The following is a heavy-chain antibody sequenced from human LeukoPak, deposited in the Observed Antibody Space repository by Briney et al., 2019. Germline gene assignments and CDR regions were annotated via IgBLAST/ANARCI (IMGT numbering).Heavy chain of an antibody. D-gene: IGHD1-14*01. V-gene: IGHV3-15*01. CDR2: IKSKSDGGTT. CDR3: TTGYLGGFDP. J-gene: IGHJ5*02. Sequence: GGSLRLSCAASGITFSNAWMSWVRQAPGKGLEWVGRIKSKSDGGTTDYAAPVKGRFTISRDDSKNTLYLQMNSLKTEDTAVYHCTTGYLGGFDPWGQGTLVIVSS. CDR1: GITFSNAW.